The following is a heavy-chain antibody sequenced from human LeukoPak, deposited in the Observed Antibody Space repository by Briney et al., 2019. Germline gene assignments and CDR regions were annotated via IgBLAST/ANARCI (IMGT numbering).Heavy chain of an antibody. CDR2: IRSKANSYAT. CDR3: TSPGMVATRYY. CDR1: GFTLSGSA. J-gene: IGHJ4*02. Sequence: PGGSLRLSCAASGFTLSGSAMHWARQASGKGLEWVGRIRSKANSYATAYAASVKGRFTISRDDSKNTAYLQMNSLKTEDTDVYNCTSPGMVATRYYWGQGTLVTVSS. D-gene: IGHD5-12*01. V-gene: IGHV3-73*01.